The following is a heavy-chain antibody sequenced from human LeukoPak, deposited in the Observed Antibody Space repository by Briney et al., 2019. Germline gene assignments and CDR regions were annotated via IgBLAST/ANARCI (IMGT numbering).Heavy chain of an antibody. CDR1: GFTFSSYG. V-gene: IGHV3-33*01. D-gene: IGHD3-3*01. CDR2: IWYDGSNK. J-gene: IGHJ4*02. CDR3: ARDGEIFGVVIIGVDY. Sequence: PGRSLRLSCAASGFTFSSYGMHWVRQAPGKGLEWVAVIWYDGSNKYYADSVKGRFTISRDNSKNTLYLQMNSLRAEDTAVYYCARDGEIFGVVIIGVDYWGQGIPVTVSS.